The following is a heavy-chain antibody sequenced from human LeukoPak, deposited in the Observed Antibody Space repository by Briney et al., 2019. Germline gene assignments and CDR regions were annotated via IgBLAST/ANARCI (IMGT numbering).Heavy chain of an antibody. CDR2: TCYRSKWYN. CDR1: GDSVSSNSAA. CDR3: ARGPFYSSSWLGGFDY. D-gene: IGHD6-13*01. Sequence: SQTLSLTCAISGDSVSSNSAAWNWIRQSPSRGLEWLGRTCYRSKWYNDYAVSVKSRITINPDTSKDQFSLQLNSVTPEDTAVYYCARGPFYSSSWLGGFDYWGQGTLVTVSS. V-gene: IGHV6-1*01. J-gene: IGHJ4*02.